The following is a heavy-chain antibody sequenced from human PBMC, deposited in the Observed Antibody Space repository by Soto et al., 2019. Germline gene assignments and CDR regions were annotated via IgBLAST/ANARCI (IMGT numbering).Heavy chain of an antibody. CDR1: GGTFSSYT. Sequence: GASVKVSCKASGGTFSSYTISWVRQAPGQGLEWMGRIIPILGIANYAQKFQGRVTITADKSTSTAYMELSSLRSEDTAVYYCARDRRDSSGYLSDYWGQGTLVTVSS. D-gene: IGHD3-22*01. V-gene: IGHV1-69*04. CDR3: ARDRRDSSGYLSDY. J-gene: IGHJ4*02. CDR2: IIPILGIA.